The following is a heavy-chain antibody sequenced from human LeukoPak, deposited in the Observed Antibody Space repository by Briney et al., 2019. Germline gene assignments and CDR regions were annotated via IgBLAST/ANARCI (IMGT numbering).Heavy chain of an antibody. V-gene: IGHV1-69*05. Sequence: ASVKVSCKASGGTFSSYAISWVRQAPGQGLEWMGGVIPILGTTNYAQKFQDRVSITTDESTSTAYMEVSSLRSVDTAVYYCARDDGSATLGFDSWGQGTLVTVSS. CDR1: GGTFSSYA. CDR3: ARDDGSATLGFDS. CDR2: VIPILGTT. D-gene: IGHD1-26*01. J-gene: IGHJ4*02.